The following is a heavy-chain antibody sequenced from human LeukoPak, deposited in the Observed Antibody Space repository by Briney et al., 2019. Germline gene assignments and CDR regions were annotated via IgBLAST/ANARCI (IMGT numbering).Heavy chain of an antibody. Sequence: PGGSLRLSCAASGFTFGNYWMTWVRQAPGKGLEWVANIQQDGGDNRYVDSVKGRFTIFRDNGRNLLYLQMNSLRDEDTAVYYCARDLDYSDSSGPYPAYWGQGTLVTVSS. CDR2: IQQDGGDN. D-gene: IGHD3-22*01. CDR1: GFTFGNYW. CDR3: ARDLDYSDSSGPYPAY. V-gene: IGHV3-7*01. J-gene: IGHJ4*02.